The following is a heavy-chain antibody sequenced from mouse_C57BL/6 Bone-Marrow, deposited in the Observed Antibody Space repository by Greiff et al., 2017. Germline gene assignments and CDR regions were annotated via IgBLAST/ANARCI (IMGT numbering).Heavy chain of an antibody. J-gene: IGHJ1*03. V-gene: IGHV14-4*01. CDR2: IDPENGDT. CDR1: GFNIKDDY. CDR3: TTPYYYGRYFDV. Sequence: VQLQQSGAELVRPGASVKLSCTASGFNIKDDYMHWVKQRPEQGLEWIGWIDPENGDTEYASKFQGKATITADPSSNTAYRQLSSLTSEDTAVYYCTTPYYYGRYFDVWGTGTTVTVSS. D-gene: IGHD1-1*01.